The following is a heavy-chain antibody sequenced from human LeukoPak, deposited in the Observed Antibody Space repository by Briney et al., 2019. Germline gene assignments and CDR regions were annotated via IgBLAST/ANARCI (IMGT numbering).Heavy chain of an antibody. V-gene: IGHV4-59*01. CDR3: ARVTIAAAGTFWFDP. Sequence: SETLSLTCTVSYGSISSYYWSWIRQPPGKGLEWIGYIYYSGSTNYNPSLKSRVTISVDTSKNQFSLKLSSVTAADTAVYYCARVTIAAAGTFWFDPWGQGTLVTVSS. CDR2: IYYSGST. D-gene: IGHD6-13*01. J-gene: IGHJ5*02. CDR1: YGSISSYY.